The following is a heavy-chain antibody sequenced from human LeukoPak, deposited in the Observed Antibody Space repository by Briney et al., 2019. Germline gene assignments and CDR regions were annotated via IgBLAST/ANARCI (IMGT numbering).Heavy chain of an antibody. CDR1: GFTFSSYS. CDR2: ISSSSSYI. J-gene: IGHJ4*02. Sequence: GGSLRLSCAASGFTFSSYSMNWVRQAPGKGLEWVSSISSSSSYIYYADSVKGRFTISRDNAKNSLYLQMNSLRAEDTAVYYCARDRIQLWLNHFDYWGQGTLVAVSS. D-gene: IGHD5-18*01. V-gene: IGHV3-21*01. CDR3: ARDRIQLWLNHFDY.